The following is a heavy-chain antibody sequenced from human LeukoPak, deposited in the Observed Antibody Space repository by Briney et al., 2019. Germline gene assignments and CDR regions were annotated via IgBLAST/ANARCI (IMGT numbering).Heavy chain of an antibody. CDR2: IRYDGSNK. CDR3: AKLITIFGVVTHPIDY. J-gene: IGHJ4*02. CDR1: GFTFSSYG. D-gene: IGHD3-3*01. Sequence: QPGGSLRLSCAASGFTFSSYGMHWVLQAPGKGLKWVAFIRYDGSNKYYADSVKGRFTISRDNSKNTLYLQMNSLRAEDTAVYYCAKLITIFGVVTHPIDYWGQGTLVTVSS. V-gene: IGHV3-30*02.